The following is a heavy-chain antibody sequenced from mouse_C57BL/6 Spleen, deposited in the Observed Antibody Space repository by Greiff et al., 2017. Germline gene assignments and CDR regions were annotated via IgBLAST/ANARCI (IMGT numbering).Heavy chain of an antibody. CDR3: ARSGTWFAD. V-gene: IGHV7-3*01. CDR1: GFTFTDYY. J-gene: IGHJ3*01. D-gene: IGHD4-1*01. CDR2: IRNKANGYTT. Sequence: EVQLVESGGGLVQPGGSLSLSCAASGFTFTDYYMSWVRQPPGKALEWLGFIRNKANGYTTEYSASVKGRFTISRDNSQSILYLQMNALRAEDSATYYCARSGTWFADWGQGTLVTVSA.